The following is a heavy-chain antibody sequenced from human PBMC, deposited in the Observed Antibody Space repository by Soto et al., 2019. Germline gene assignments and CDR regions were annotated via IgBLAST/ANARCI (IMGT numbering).Heavy chain of an antibody. J-gene: IGHJ5*02. V-gene: IGHV4-30-2*01. CDR3: ARQWLAPPSNWFDP. CDR2: IYHSGST. D-gene: IGHD6-19*01. CDR1: GGSINSDGFP. Sequence: PSEPLSLTCAESGGSINSDGFPWRWIRQPPGKGLEWIAYIYHSGSTYYNPSLESRVTISVDRSKNQFSLKLTSVTAADTAVYYCARQWLAPPSNWFDPWGQGTLVTVS.